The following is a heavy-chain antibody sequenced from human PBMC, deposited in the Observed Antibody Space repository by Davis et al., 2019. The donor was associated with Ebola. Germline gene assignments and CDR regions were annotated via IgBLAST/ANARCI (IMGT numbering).Heavy chain of an antibody. CDR2: IFYTGNA. J-gene: IGHJ6*03. Sequence: ESLKISCAASGFTVSDNYMSWVRQSPGKGPEWIGSIFYTGNAYYNPSLYSRVFMSIDTSKNQFSLRLTSLTAADTATYYCARIEGPYYYYYMGVWGKGTTVTVSS. CDR1: GFTVSDNY. CDR3: ARIEGPYYYYYMGV. V-gene: IGHV4-38-2*01.